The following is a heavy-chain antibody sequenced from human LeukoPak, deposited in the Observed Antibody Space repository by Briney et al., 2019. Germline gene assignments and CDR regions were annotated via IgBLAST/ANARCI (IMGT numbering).Heavy chain of an antibody. Sequence: GGSLRLSCAASGFTFSTSAMNWVRQVPGKGLEWVSSINSYSSHIYYAASVRGRFTVSRDNARNSVFLQMNSPTAEDTAVYYCARDPERYLRTGKFDYWGQGTLVTVSS. J-gene: IGHJ4*02. CDR2: INSYSSHI. CDR1: GFTFSTSA. CDR3: ARDPERYLRTGKFDY. D-gene: IGHD5/OR15-5a*01. V-gene: IGHV3-21*01.